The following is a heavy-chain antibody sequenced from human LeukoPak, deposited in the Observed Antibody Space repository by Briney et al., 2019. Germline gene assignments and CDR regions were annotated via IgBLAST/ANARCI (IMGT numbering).Heavy chain of an antibody. CDR3: AKDPDDDFWSGYPYYFDY. V-gene: IGHV3-23*01. Sequence: GGSLRLSCAASGFTFSSYAMSWVRQAPGKGLEWVSAISGSGGSTYYADSVKGRFTISRDNSKNTLYLQMNSLRAEDTAVYYCAKDPDDDFWSGYPYYFDYWGQGTLVTVSS. J-gene: IGHJ4*02. CDR2: ISGSGGST. D-gene: IGHD3-3*01. CDR1: GFTFSSYA.